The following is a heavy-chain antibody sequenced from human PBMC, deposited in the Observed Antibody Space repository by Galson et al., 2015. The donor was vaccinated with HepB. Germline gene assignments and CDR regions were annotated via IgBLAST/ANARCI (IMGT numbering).Heavy chain of an antibody. CDR1: GGTFSSYA. CDR3: ARELGPFIAAAAGAPFDP. CDR2: IIPIFGTA. V-gene: IGHV1-69*13. D-gene: IGHD6-13*01. Sequence: SVKVSCKASGGTFSSYAISWVRQAPGQGLEWMGGIIPIFGTANYAQKFQGRVTITADESTSTAYMELSSLRSEDTAVYYCARELGPFIAAAAGAPFDPWGQGTLVTVSS. J-gene: IGHJ5*02.